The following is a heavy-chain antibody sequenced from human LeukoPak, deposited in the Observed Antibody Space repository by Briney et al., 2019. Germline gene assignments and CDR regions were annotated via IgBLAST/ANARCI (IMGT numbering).Heavy chain of an antibody. CDR1: GGSVGSGGYS. J-gene: IGHJ4*02. CDR3: ARRNGPFGH. Sequence: SETLSLTCAVSGGSVGSGGYSWSWIRQPPGKDLEWIGYIYDSGSTYYNSSLRSRVTISVDRSKNQFSLKLSSVTAADTAVYYCARRNGPFGHWGLGALVTVSS. D-gene: IGHD1-1*01. V-gene: IGHV4-30-2*01. CDR2: IYDSGST.